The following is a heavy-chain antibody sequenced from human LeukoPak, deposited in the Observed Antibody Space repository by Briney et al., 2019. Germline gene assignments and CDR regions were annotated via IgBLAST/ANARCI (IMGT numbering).Heavy chain of an antibody. CDR1: GFTFSSYS. D-gene: IGHD2-15*01. Sequence: PGGSLRLSCAASGFTFSSYSMNWVRQAPGKGLEWVSSISSSSSYIYYADSVKGRFTISRDNAKNSLCLQMNSLRAEDTAVYYCARGPDCSGGSCYSGSDYWGQGTLVTVSS. CDR3: ARGPDCSGGSCYSGSDY. J-gene: IGHJ4*02. V-gene: IGHV3-21*01. CDR2: ISSSSSYI.